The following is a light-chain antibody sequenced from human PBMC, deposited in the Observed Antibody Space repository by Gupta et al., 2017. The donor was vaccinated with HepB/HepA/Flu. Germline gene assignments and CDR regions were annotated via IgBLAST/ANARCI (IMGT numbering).Light chain of an antibody. V-gene: IGLV3-21*02. Sequence: SYVLTQPPSVSVAPGETATITCGENNIESRSVHWYQQKPGQAPVLVVYDDTERPSGIPERFSGSDSGNTATLTISRVEAGDEADYYCQVWDSDTDHCVFGTGTKVSVL. CDR3: QVWDSDTDHCV. CDR2: DDT. J-gene: IGLJ1*01. CDR1: NIESRS.